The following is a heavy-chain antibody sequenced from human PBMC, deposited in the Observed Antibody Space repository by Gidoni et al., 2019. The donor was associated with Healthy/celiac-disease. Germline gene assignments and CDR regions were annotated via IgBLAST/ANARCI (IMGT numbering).Heavy chain of an antibody. CDR2: INPSGGST. D-gene: IGHD2-8*01. CDR1: GFTFTSYY. V-gene: IGHV1-46*01. Sequence: CTASGFTFTSYYMHWVRQAPGQGLEWMGIINPSGGSTSYAQKFQGRVTMTRDTSTSTVYMELSSLRSEDTAVYYCASVSGVYANWFDPWGQGTLATVSS. CDR3: ASVSGVYANWFDP. J-gene: IGHJ5*02.